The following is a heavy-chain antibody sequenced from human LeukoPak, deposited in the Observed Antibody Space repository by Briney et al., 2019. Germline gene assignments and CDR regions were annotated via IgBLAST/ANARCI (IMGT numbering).Heavy chain of an antibody. CDR3: AKAGLHGFEY. CDR1: GFTFDDYA. CDR2: ISWNSGVI. Sequence: GGSLRLSCAASGFTFDDYAMHWVRHAPGKGLEWVSGISWNSGVIFYADSVKGRVTISRDNAKNSLYLQMNSLRAEDMAFYYGAKAGLHGFEYWGQGTLVTVSS. J-gene: IGHJ4*02. V-gene: IGHV3-9*03.